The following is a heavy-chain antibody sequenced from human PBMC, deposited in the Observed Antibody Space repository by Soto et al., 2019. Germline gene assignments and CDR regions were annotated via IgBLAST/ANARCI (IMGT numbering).Heavy chain of an antibody. CDR2: IIPILGIA. J-gene: IGHJ4*02. V-gene: IGHV1-69*02. D-gene: IGHD3-9*01. Sequence: QVQLVQSGAEVKKPGSSVKVSCKASGGTFRSYTISWVRQAPGQGLEWMGRIIPILGIANYAQKFQGRVTITADKSTSTAYMELSSLRSEDTAVYYCARGKTGYRPDYWGQGTLVTVSS. CDR1: GGTFRSYT. CDR3: ARGKTGYRPDY.